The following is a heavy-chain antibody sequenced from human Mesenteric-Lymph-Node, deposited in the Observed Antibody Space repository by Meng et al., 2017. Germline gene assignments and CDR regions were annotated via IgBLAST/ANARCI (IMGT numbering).Heavy chain of an antibody. CDR1: GYSISSGYY. CDR3: ARDTRRSWVFDY. Sequence: GSLRLSCAVSGYSISSGYYWGWIRQPPGKGLEWIGSIYHSGSTYYNPSLKSRVTISVDTSKNQFSLKLSSVTAADTAVYYCARDTRRSWVFDYWGQGTLVTVSS. V-gene: IGHV4-38-2*02. D-gene: IGHD6-13*01. J-gene: IGHJ4*02. CDR2: IYHSGST.